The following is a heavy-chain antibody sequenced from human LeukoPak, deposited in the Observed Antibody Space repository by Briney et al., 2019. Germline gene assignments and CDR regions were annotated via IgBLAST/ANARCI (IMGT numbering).Heavy chain of an antibody. Sequence: GGSLRLSCAASGFTFSSYTMNWVRQAPGKGLEWVSSISSSSYIYYAGSVKGRFTISRDNAENSLYLQMNSLRAEDTAVYYCARDLRVLNYYDSSGRSDYWGQGTLVTVSS. D-gene: IGHD3-22*01. V-gene: IGHV3-21*01. CDR3: ARDLRVLNYYDSSGRSDY. J-gene: IGHJ4*02. CDR1: GFTFSSYT. CDR2: ISSSSYI.